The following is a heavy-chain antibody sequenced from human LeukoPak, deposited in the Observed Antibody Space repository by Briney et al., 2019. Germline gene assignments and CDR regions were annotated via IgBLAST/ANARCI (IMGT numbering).Heavy chain of an antibody. D-gene: IGHD1-26*01. Sequence: ASVKVSCKASGYTFTSYGISWVRQAPGQGLEWMGWISAYNGNTNYAQKLQGRVTMTTDTSTSTAYMELRSLRSDDTAVYYCARGTPLVWELQPFDYWGQRTLVTVSS. CDR3: ARGTPLVWELQPFDY. J-gene: IGHJ4*02. V-gene: IGHV1-18*01. CDR2: ISAYNGNT. CDR1: GYTFTSYG.